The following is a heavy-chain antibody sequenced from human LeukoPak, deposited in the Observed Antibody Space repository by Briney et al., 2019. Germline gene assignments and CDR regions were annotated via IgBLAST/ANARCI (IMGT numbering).Heavy chain of an antibody. CDR3: ARDRRPTIYGGLDS. D-gene: IGHD4-17*01. CDR1: GFTFSSYW. V-gene: IGHV3-7*01. Sequence: GGSLRLSCAASGFTFSSYWMTWVRQAPGKGLEWVANIKHDGSDSFYVDSVKGRFTISRDNSENSLYLQMHSLRVEDTAMYFCARDRRPTIYGGLDSWGQGTVVTVSS. CDR2: IKHDGSDS. J-gene: IGHJ4*02.